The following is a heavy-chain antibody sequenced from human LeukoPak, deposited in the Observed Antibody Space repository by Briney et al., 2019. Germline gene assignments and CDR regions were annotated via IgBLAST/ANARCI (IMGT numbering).Heavy chain of an antibody. CDR1: GFVFNHVN. Sequence: WGSLRLSWAASGFVFNHVNMHWVRQAPGKGLEWVAFIFYEEGKRSYSDSVKGRFTISRDISKRTLYLQMNGLRVEDTAVYYCAKDSATWGFDSWGQGTLVTVSS. V-gene: IGHV3-30*02. J-gene: IGHJ4*02. D-gene: IGHD3-16*01. CDR2: IFYEEGKR. CDR3: AKDSATWGFDS.